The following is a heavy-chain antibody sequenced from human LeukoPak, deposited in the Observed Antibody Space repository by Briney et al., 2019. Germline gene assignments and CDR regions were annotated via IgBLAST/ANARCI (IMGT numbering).Heavy chain of an antibody. CDR3: TRASISSTPYYFDY. Sequence: GGSLRLSCAASGFTFSDHYMDWVRQAPGKGLEWVCHIRNKANSYTTEYAASVKGRFTVSRDDSKNSLFLQMLSLKTEDTAMYYCTRASISSTPYYFDYWGQGALVTVSS. CDR1: GFTFSDHY. J-gene: IGHJ4*02. V-gene: IGHV3-72*01. D-gene: IGHD5-12*01. CDR2: IRNKANSYTT.